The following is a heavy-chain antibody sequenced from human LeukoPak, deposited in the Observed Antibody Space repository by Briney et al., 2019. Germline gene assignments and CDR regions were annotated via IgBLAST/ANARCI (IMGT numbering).Heavy chain of an antibody. J-gene: IGHJ4*02. CDR2: VYYSGST. CDR3: ARDKAMNYFDY. CDR1: GGSISSYY. D-gene: IGHD2-2*01. Sequence: SETLSLTCTVSGGSISSYYWTWIRQPPGKGLEWIGYVYYSGSTNYNPSLKSRVTISVDTSKNNFSLKLTSVTAADTAVYYCARDKAMNYFDYWGQGTLVTVSS. V-gene: IGHV4-59*01.